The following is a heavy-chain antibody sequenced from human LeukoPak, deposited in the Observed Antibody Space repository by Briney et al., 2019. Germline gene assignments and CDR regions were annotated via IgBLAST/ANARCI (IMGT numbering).Heavy chain of an antibody. CDR3: ARPTAYYYDSSGHRYYLDY. CDR2: ISGSGGST. Sequence: PGGSLRLSCAASGFTFSSYAMSWVRQAPGKGLEWVSAISGSGGSTYYADSVKGRFTISRDNSKNTLYLQMSSLRAEDTAVYYCARPTAYYYDSSGHRYYLDYWGQGTLVTVSS. CDR1: GFTFSSYA. J-gene: IGHJ4*02. D-gene: IGHD3-22*01. V-gene: IGHV3-23*01.